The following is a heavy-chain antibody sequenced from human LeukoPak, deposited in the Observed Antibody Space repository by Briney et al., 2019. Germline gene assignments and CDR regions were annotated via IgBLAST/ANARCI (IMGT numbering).Heavy chain of an antibody. Sequence: GGSLRLSCAASGFTFSSYSMNWVRQAPGKGLEWVSSISSSSSYIYYADSVKGRFTISRDNAKNSLYLQMNSLRAEDTAVYYCARRGLDIVVVPAALDYWRQGTLVTVSS. J-gene: IGHJ4*02. V-gene: IGHV3-21*01. CDR1: GFTFSSYS. D-gene: IGHD2-2*01. CDR3: ARRGLDIVVVPAALDY. CDR2: ISSSSSYI.